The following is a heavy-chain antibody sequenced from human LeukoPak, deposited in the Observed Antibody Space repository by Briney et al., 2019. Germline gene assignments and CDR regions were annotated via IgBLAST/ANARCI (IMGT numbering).Heavy chain of an antibody. CDR2: INTDGSTT. Sequence: PGGSLRLSCAASGFTFSTYWMHWVRQAPGKGLVWVSRINTDGSTTTNADSAKGRFTISRDNAKHTLYLQMNSLRAEDTAVYYCASGGDAFDVWGRGTMVTVSS. CDR3: ASGGDAFDV. J-gene: IGHJ3*01. V-gene: IGHV3-74*01. CDR1: GFTFSTYW.